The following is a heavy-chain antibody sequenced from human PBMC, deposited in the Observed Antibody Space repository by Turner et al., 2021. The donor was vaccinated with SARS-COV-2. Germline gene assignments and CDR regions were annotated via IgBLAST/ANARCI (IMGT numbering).Heavy chain of an antibody. Sequence: EVQLVESGGGLIHPGGSVRLSCPASGSTVCSNYMSWVRQAPGKGLEWVSFIYSGGSTYSADSVKGQFTISRDNSKNTLYLQMNSLRAEDTAVYYCARDKEYYESSGYYYSIVLNDWGQGTLVTVSS. CDR2: IYSGGST. CDR3: ARDKEYYESSGYYYSIVLND. CDR1: GSTVCSNY. V-gene: IGHV3-53*01. D-gene: IGHD3-22*01. J-gene: IGHJ4*02.